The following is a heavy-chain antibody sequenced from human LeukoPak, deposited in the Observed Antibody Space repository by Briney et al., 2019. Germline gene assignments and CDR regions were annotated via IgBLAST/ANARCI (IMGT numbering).Heavy chain of an antibody. J-gene: IGHJ4*02. CDR1: GYSISSGYY. CDR2: IYYSGST. CDR3: ARGTDLVGALNY. Sequence: SETLSLTCTVSGYSISSGYYWSWIRQPPGKGLEWIGYIYYSGSTNYNPSLKSRVTISVDTSKNQFSLKLSSVTAADTAVYYCARGTDLVGALNYWGQGTLVTVSS. D-gene: IGHD1-26*01. V-gene: IGHV4-61*01.